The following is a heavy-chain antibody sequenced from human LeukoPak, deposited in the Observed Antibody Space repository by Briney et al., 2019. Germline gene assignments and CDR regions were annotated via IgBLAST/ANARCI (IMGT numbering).Heavy chain of an antibody. CDR3: ARQHGDYRPPYYYYMDV. CDR2: IYYSGST. Sequence: PSETLSLTCTVPGGSISSYYWSWIRQPPGKGLEWIGYIYYSGSTKYNPSLKSRGTISLDTSKNQFSLKLNSVTAADTAVYYCARQHGDYRPPYYYYMDVWGKGTTVTVSS. CDR1: GGSISSYY. D-gene: IGHD4-17*01. V-gene: IGHV4-59*08. J-gene: IGHJ6*03.